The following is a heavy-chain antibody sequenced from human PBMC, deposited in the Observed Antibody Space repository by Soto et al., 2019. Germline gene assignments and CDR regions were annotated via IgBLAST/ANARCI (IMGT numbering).Heavy chain of an antibody. Sequence: QLQLQESGPGLVKPSETLSLTCTVSGGSISSSSYYWGWIRQPPGKGLEWIGSIYYSGSTYYNPSLKSRVTISVDTSKNQFSLKLSSVTAADTAVYYCARANYDILTGYSGWFDPWGQGTLVTVSS. CDR3: ARANYDILTGYSGWFDP. V-gene: IGHV4-39*01. CDR1: GGSISSSSYY. D-gene: IGHD3-9*01. J-gene: IGHJ5*02. CDR2: IYYSGST.